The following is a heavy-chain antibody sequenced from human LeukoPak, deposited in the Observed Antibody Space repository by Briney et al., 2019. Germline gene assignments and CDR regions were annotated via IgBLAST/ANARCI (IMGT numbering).Heavy chain of an antibody. J-gene: IGHJ3*02. V-gene: IGHV3-21*01. CDR2: ISSSSSYI. Sequence: GGSLRLSCAASGFAFSSYSMNWARQAPGKGLEWVSSISSSSSYIYYADSVKGRFTISRDNAKNSLYLQMNSLRAEDTAVYYCARDSLHGSGSCAFDIWGQGTMVTVSS. D-gene: IGHD3-10*01. CDR1: GFAFSSYS. CDR3: ARDSLHGSGSCAFDI.